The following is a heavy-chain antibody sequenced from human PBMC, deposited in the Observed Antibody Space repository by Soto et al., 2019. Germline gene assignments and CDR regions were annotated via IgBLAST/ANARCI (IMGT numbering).Heavy chain of an antibody. Sequence: ASVKVSCKASGYTFTSYYMHWVRQAPGQGLEWMGIINPSGGSTSYAQKFQGRVTMTRDTSTSTVYMELSSLRSEDTAVYYCARVTNDYGDTGYSYYGMDVWGEETTVTVSS. CDR1: GYTFTSYY. CDR3: ARVTNDYGDTGYSYYGMDV. V-gene: IGHV1-46*01. CDR2: INPSGGST. J-gene: IGHJ6*04. D-gene: IGHD4-17*01.